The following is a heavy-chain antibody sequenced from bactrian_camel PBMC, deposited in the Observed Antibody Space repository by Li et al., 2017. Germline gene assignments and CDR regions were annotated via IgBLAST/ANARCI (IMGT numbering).Heavy chain of an antibody. V-gene: IGHV3S53*01. CDR2: IDSDGST. CDR1: GDTTSTHC. Sequence: HVQLVESGGGSVQSGGSLRLSCAASGDTTSTHCTAWFRQVPGKEREGVAAIDSDGSTSYAVFVKGRFNISQDNAKNTVYLEMKSLKPEDTAMYYCAARDTHHLSGAVYYSTGFGYWGQGTQVTVS. J-gene: IGHJ6*01. D-gene: IGHD2*01. CDR3: AARDTHHLSGAVYYSTGFGY.